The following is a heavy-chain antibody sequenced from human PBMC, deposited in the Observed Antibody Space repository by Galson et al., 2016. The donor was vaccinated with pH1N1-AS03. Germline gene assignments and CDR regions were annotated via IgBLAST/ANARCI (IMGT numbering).Heavy chain of an antibody. J-gene: IGHJ4*02. CDR3: ARHPYSTGGGDY. D-gene: IGHD2-8*02. CDR2: IYPAGSDT. V-gene: IGHV5-51*01. CDR1: GSNFNAYW. Sequence: QSGAEVKKSGESLKISCQTSGSNFNAYWIAWVRQMPGKDLEWMGIIYPAGSDTRYSPSFQGQVTISVDKSIWTAYLQWSSLKASDSAMYYCARHPYSTGGGDYWGQGTLVTVSS.